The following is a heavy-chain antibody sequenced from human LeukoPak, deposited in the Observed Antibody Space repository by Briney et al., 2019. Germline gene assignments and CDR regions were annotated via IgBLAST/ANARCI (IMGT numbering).Heavy chain of an antibody. CDR2: INPNSGGT. CDR3: ARAPGAGRSSWYDY. Sequence: GASVKVSCKASGYTFTGYYMHWVRQASGQGLEWMGWINPNSGGTNYAQKFQGRVTMTRDTSISTAYMELSGLRSDDTAVYYCARAPGAGRSSWYDYWGQGTLVTVSS. D-gene: IGHD6-13*01. V-gene: IGHV1-2*02. J-gene: IGHJ4*02. CDR1: GYTFTGYY.